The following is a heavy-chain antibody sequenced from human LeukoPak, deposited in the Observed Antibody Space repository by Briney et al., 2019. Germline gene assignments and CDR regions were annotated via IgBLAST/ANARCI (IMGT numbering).Heavy chain of an antibody. CDR3: ATLVPAADDAFDI. CDR1: GYTFSDYY. Sequence: GASVKISCKASGYTFSDYYMHWVQQAPGKGLEWMARVDPEDGETMYAEKFQGRVTITADTSTDTAYMELNSLRSEDTAVYYCATLVPAADDAFDIWGQGTMVTVSS. J-gene: IGHJ3*02. V-gene: IGHV1-69-2*01. CDR2: VDPEDGET. D-gene: IGHD2-2*01.